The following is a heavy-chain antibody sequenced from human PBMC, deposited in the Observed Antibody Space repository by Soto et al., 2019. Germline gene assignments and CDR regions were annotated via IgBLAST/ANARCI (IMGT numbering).Heavy chain of an antibody. V-gene: IGHV4-4*02. D-gene: IGHD6-13*01. CDR3: ARRQISPPTRGAASARGGMDV. J-gene: IGHJ6*02. Sequence: SLTCAVSGGSISSSNWWSWVRQPPGKGLEWIGEIYHSVSTNYNPSLKGRFTISRDNSKNTLFLQMSSLRAEDTAVYYCARRQISPPTRGAASARGGMDVWGQGTTVTVSS. CDR2: IYHSVST. CDR1: GGSISSSNW.